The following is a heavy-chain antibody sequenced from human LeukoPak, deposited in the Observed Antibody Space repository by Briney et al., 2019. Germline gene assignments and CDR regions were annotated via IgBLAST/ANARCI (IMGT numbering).Heavy chain of an antibody. Sequence: SETLSLTCTVSGGSVSDNYWSWIRQPPGKGLGWIAYVYQSNIANYNPSLSGRGTISLDTSKNQVSLKLRSVTPADTAIYYCTKNAGRGRPSDLWGQGTLVTVFS. CDR2: VYQSNIA. CDR1: GGSVSDNY. D-gene: IGHD2-15*01. CDR3: TKNAGRGRPSDL. J-gene: IGHJ4*02. V-gene: IGHV4-59*02.